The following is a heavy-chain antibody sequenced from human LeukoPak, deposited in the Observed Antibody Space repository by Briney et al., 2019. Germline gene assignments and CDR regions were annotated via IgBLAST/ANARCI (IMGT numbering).Heavy chain of an antibody. Sequence: QSGRSLRLSCAASGFTFSSYGMHWVRQAPGKGLEWVAVISYDGSNKYYADSVKGRFTISRDDSKNTVYLQMNSLRVEDTAEYFCARDRAATQDWVEFDPWGQGTLVTVSS. V-gene: IGHV3-30*03. D-gene: IGHD3/OR15-3a*01. J-gene: IGHJ5*02. CDR1: GFTFSSYG. CDR3: ARDRAATQDWVEFDP. CDR2: ISYDGSNK.